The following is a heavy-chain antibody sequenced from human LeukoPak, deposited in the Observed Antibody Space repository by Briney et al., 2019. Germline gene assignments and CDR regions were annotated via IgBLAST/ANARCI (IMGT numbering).Heavy chain of an antibody. CDR2: ISGSGGST. D-gene: IGHD3-10*01. V-gene: IGHV3-23*01. CDR1: GFTFSSYA. Sequence: PGGSLRLSCAASGFTFSSYAMSWVRQAPGKGLEWVSAISGSGGSTYYADSVKGRFTISRDNSKNTLYLQMNSPRAEDTAVYYCATYGSGSYYNPGGFDYWGQGTLVTVSS. J-gene: IGHJ4*02. CDR3: ATYGSGSYYNPGGFDY.